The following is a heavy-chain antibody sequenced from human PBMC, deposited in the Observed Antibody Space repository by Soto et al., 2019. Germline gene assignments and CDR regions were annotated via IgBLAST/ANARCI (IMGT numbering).Heavy chain of an antibody. CDR3: ARGSIAKDAYDI. D-gene: IGHD2-2*01. V-gene: IGHV3-21*01. J-gene: IGHJ3*02. CDR2: ISSISSYI. Sequence: PVGYLRLSCADSGFTFSSYRMNWVFQAPGKVLEWVSSISSISSYIYYSDSVKVRFTISRDNAKNSLYLQMNSLRADDTALYYCARGSIAKDAYDIWGQRT. CDR1: GFTFSSYR.